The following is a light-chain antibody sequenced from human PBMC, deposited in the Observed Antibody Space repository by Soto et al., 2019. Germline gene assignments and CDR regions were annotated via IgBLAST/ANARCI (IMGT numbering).Light chain of an antibody. V-gene: IGKV3-20*01. CDR1: QSVSSSY. CDR3: QQYGSSPLVT. CDR2: GTS. J-gene: IGKJ5*01. Sequence: EIVLTQSPGTLSLSPGERATLSCRASQSVSSSYLAWYQQRPGQAPRLLIYGTSSRATGIPDRFSGSGSGTDVTLTISRLKPEDFAVYYCQQYGSSPLVTFGQGTRLEIK.